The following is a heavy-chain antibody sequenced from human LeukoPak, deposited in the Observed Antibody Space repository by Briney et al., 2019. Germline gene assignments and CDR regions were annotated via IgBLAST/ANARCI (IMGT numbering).Heavy chain of an antibody. V-gene: IGHV3-23*01. Sequence: GESLRLSCAASGSTFNNYALTWVRQAPGKGLEWVSTITYSGGTTYYAVSVKGRFTLSRDNSKNTLYLQMNSLRVEDTAVYYCAKGRLGDYYYDMDVWGQGTTVTVSS. CDR2: ITYSGGTT. J-gene: IGHJ6*02. CDR3: AKGRLGDYYYDMDV. CDR1: GSTFNNYA.